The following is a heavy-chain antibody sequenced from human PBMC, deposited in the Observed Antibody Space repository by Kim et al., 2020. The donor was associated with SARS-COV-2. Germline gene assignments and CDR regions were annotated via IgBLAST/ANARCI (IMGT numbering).Heavy chain of an antibody. CDR3: ARKDGFGELSPNEHSYYYYYYGMDV. Sequence: GGSLRLSCAASGFTFSSYAMSWVRQAPGKGLEWVSAISGSGGSTYYADSVKGRFTISRDNSKNTLYLQMNSLRAEDTAVYYCARKDGFGELSPNEHSYYYYYYGMDVWGQGTTVTVSS. V-gene: IGHV3-23*01. D-gene: IGHD3-10*01. J-gene: IGHJ6*02. CDR1: GFTFSSYA. CDR2: ISGSGGST.